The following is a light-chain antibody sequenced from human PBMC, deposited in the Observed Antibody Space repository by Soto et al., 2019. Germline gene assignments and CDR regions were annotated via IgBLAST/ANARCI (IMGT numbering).Light chain of an antibody. CDR3: SSYTRSNTPFL. Sequence: QSVLTQPASVSGSPGQSITIPCTGTSSDVGGYNYVSWYQHHPGKAPKLIIYEVSNRPSGVSNRFSGSKSGNTASLTISGLQAEDEADYYCSSYTRSNTPFLFGTGTKLTVL. V-gene: IGLV2-14*01. CDR2: EVS. CDR1: SSDVGGYNY. J-gene: IGLJ1*01.